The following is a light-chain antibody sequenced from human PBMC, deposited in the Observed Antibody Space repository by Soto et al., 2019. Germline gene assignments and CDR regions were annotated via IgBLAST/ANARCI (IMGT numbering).Light chain of an antibody. Sequence: QPVLTQPPSASGTPGQRVTISCSGSSSNIGTNTVNWYQQLPGSAPKLLIYSGNQRPSGVPDRFSASKSGTSASLAISGLQSGDEADYYCAAWDDSLTGYVFGPGTKVTVL. V-gene: IGLV1-44*01. CDR3: AAWDDSLTGYV. CDR1: SSNIGTNT. J-gene: IGLJ1*01. CDR2: SGN.